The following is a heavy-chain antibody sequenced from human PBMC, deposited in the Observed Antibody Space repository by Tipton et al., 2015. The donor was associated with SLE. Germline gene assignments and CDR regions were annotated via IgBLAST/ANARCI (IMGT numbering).Heavy chain of an antibody. CDR3: ARDGRGYCDNSGCSEYHWFDP. CDR1: GASISNDGHY. CDR2: IYYSGST. J-gene: IGHJ5*02. Sequence: TLSLTCSVSGASISNDGHYWSWIRHHPGKGLEWIGYIYYSGSTNYNPSLKSRVTMSVDTSKNQFSLKLSSVTTADTAVYYCARDGRGYCDNSGCSEYHWFDPWGQGTLVTVSS. D-gene: IGHD2-15*01. V-gene: IGHV4-31*03.